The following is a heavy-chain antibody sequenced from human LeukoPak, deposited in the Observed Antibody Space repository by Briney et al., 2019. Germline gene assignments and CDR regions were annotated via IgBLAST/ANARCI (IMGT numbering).Heavy chain of an antibody. CDR3: AKGIAARLDYFDY. V-gene: IGHV3-33*06. CDR2: IWYDGSNK. CDR1: GFTFSSYG. D-gene: IGHD6-6*01. J-gene: IGHJ4*02. Sequence: GGSLRLSCAASGFTFSSYGMHWVRQAPGKGLEWVAVIWYDGSNKYYADSVKGRFTISRDNSKNTLYLQMNSLRAEDTAVYYCAKGIAARLDYFDYWGQGTLVTVSS.